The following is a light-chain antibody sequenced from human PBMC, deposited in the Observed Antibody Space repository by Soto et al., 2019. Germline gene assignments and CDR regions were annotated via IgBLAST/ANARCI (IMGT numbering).Light chain of an antibody. CDR3: SSYTSSSTLVV. V-gene: IGLV2-14*01. CDR2: DVN. CDR1: SSDVGGYNY. J-gene: IGLJ3*02. Sequence: QSALTQPASVSGSPGQSITISCTGTSSDVGGYNYVSWYRQYPGQAPKLIIYDVNNQPSGVSNRFSASKSGNTASLTIPGLQAEDEADYYCSSYTSSSTLVVFGGGTKLTVL.